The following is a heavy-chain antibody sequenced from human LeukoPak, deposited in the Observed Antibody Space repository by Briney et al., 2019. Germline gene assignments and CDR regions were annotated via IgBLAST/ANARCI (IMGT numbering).Heavy chain of an antibody. CDR1: GFTFSDYY. V-gene: IGHV3-11*04. J-gene: IGHJ4*02. Sequence: PGGSLRLSCAASGFTFSDYYMSWIRQAPGKGLEWVSYISSSGSTIYYADSVKGRFTISRDNAKNSLYLQMNSLRAEDTAVYYCARSGEGYCSSTSCLAFDYWGQGTLVTVSS. D-gene: IGHD2-2*01. CDR3: ARSGEGYCSSTSCLAFDY. CDR2: ISSSGSTI.